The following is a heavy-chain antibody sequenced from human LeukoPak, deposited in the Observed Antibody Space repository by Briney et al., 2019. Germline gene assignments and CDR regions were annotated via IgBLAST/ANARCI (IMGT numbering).Heavy chain of an antibody. V-gene: IGHV4-34*01. J-gene: IGHJ4*02. D-gene: IGHD4-17*01. CDR1: NGSFSNYY. CDR2: INDSETT. Sequence: PSETLSLTCTVSNGSFSNYYWSWIRQSPGKGLEWIGEINDSETTNYNPSLKSRVTISVGTSKNQFSLKLNFVTAADMAVYYCARIYGDYIVYWGQGTLVTVSS. CDR3: ARIYGDYIVY.